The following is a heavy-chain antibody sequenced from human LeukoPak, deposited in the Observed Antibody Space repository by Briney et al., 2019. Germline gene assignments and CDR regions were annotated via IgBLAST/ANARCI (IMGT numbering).Heavy chain of an antibody. J-gene: IGHJ3*02. Sequence: GGSLRLSCAASGFTVSSNYMSWVRQAPGKGLEWVSVIYSDGSTYYADSVKGRFTISRDNSKNTLYLQMNSLRAEDTAVYYCARASDYAMAFDIWGQGTMVTVSS. CDR3: ARASDYAMAFDI. CDR1: GFTVSSNY. V-gene: IGHV3-53*01. CDR2: IYSDGST. D-gene: IGHD4-17*01.